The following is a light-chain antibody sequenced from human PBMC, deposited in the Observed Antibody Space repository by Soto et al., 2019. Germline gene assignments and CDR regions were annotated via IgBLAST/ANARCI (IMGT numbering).Light chain of an antibody. CDR1: QNINNY. CDR2: DAS. Sequence: DIQMTQSPSSLSSSVGDRVASTFQASQNINNYLNWYQQKPGRAPKLLIYDASNLEAGVPSRFRGSGSGTDFTFTISRLQPEDIATYYCQQYENLPTFGQGTLLEIK. V-gene: IGKV1-33*01. J-gene: IGKJ5*01. CDR3: QQYENLPT.